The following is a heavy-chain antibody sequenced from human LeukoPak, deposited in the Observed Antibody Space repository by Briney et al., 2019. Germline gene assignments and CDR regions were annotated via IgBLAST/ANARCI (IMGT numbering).Heavy chain of an antibody. V-gene: IGHV3-53*01. CDR2: IYRDGDT. J-gene: IGHJ2*01. CDR1: GFTVSTNY. D-gene: IGHD3-16*01. Sequence: PGGSLRLSCAASGFTVSTNYMSWVRQAPGKGLEWVSVIYRDGDTYYADSVKGRFTISRDSSKNILYLQMNSLRAEDTAVYCCARDVFDRGLQWYFDLWGRGTVITVSS. CDR3: ARDVFDRGLQWYFDL.